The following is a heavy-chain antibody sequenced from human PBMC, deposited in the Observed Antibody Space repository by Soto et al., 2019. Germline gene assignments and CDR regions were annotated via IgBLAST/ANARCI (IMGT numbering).Heavy chain of an antibody. V-gene: IGHV3-49*03. CDR3: TRVFVETYYYDSSGYLDAFDI. Sequence: PGGSLRLSCTASGFTFGDYAMSWFRQAPGKGLGWVGFIRSKAYGGTTEYAASVKGRFTISRDDSKSIAYLQMNSLKTEDTAVYYCTRVFVETYYYDSSGYLDAFDIWGQGTMVTVSS. D-gene: IGHD3-22*01. J-gene: IGHJ3*02. CDR2: IRSKAYGGTT. CDR1: GFTFGDYA.